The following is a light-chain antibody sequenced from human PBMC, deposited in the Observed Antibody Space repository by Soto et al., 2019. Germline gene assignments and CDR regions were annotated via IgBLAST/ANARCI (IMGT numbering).Light chain of an antibody. CDR1: QYINTR. Sequence: EIVLTQSPATLSSFPGDRVTLSCRASQYINTRLAWYQHRPGQAPRLLIYQTSIRAAGIPARFSASGSCADFTLTISDVQPEDFALYDCHQRQSWPRTFGQGTKV. CDR3: HQRQSWPRT. V-gene: IGKV3-11*01. J-gene: IGKJ1*01. CDR2: QTS.